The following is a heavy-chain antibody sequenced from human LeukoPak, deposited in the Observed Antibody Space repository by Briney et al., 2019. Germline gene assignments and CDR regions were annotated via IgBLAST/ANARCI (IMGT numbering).Heavy chain of an antibody. V-gene: IGHV3-30*04. CDR3: AKDPLDYALDYYYYMDV. Sequence: GRSLRLSCAASGFTFSSYAMHWVRQAPGKGLEWVAVISYDGSNKYYADSVKGRFTISRDNSKNTLYLQMNSLRAEDTAVYYCAKDPLDYALDYYYYMDVWGKGTTVTISS. CDR1: GFTFSSYA. D-gene: IGHD4-17*01. J-gene: IGHJ6*03. CDR2: ISYDGSNK.